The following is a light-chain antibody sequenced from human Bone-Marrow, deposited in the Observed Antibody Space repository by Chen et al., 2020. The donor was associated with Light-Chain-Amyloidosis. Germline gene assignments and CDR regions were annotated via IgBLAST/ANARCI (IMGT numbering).Light chain of an antibody. V-gene: IGLV2-23*01. Sequence: QSALSQPASVSGPPGPSITHTFPSTNSDVGNYNLVSLYQNHPGKAPKLIIYGDFKRPSGVSNRFSGSKSGNTASLTIAGLQNEDEAHYHCCAYTGSSTWVFGGGTKLTVL. CDR3: CAYTGSSTWV. J-gene: IGLJ3*02. CDR1: NSDVGNYNL. CDR2: GDF.